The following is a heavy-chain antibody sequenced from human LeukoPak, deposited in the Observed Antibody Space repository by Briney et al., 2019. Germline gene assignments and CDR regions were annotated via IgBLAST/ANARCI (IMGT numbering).Heavy chain of an antibody. CDR1: GFTFSSYW. V-gene: IGHV3-74*01. J-gene: IGHJ5*02. Sequence: GGSLRLSCVVSGFTFSSYWMHWVRQAPGKGLVWVSRINSDGSGTIYADSVKGRFTISRDNAKNTLYLQMNSLRAEDTAVYYCAREASAAMVPWGQGTLVTVSS. D-gene: IGHD5-18*01. CDR3: AREASAAMVP. CDR2: INSDGSGT.